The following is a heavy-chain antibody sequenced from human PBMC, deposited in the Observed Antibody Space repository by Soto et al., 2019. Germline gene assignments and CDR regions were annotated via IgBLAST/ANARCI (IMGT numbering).Heavy chain of an antibody. J-gene: IGHJ4*02. D-gene: IGHD6-19*01. Sequence: LGESLKISCKASGYIFSSYWIGWVRQMPGKGLEWMGIIYPSDSDIRYSPSFQGQVTISADKSISTAYLQWSSLKASDTAIYYCATPGYSSGWQLDYWGQGTLVTVSS. CDR1: GYIFSSYW. CDR2: IYPSDSDI. V-gene: IGHV5-51*01. CDR3: ATPGYSSGWQLDY.